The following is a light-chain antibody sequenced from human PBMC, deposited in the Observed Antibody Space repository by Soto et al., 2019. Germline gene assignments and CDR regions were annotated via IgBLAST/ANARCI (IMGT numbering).Light chain of an antibody. CDR2: GAT. Sequence: ELVLTQSPATLSVSPGERDTLSCRASQSVSILLAWYQQKPGQAPRLLIHGATTRATGSPARFSGSGSGAECTLPISSLQSEDFAVYDCQQYKNWPRTFGQGTKVDNK. CDR3: QQYKNWPRT. CDR1: QSVSIL. J-gene: IGKJ1*01. V-gene: IGKV3-15*01.